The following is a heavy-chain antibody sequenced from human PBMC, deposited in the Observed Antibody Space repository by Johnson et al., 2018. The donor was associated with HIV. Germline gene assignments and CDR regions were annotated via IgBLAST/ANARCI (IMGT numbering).Heavy chain of an antibody. Sequence: VQLVESGGGLVQPGGSLRLSCAVSGFTVSRNYMSWVRQAPGKGLEWVSVIYSGGSTSYADSVKGRFTISRDNSKNTLYLQMNSLRAEDTAVYYCARDRARDAFDVWGQGTMVTVSS. V-gene: IGHV3-66*02. CDR3: ARDRARDAFDV. J-gene: IGHJ3*01. CDR1: GFTVSRNY. CDR2: IYSGGST.